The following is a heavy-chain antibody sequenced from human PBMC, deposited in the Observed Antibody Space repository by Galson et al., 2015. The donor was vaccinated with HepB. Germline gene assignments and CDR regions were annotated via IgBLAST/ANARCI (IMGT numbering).Heavy chain of an antibody. V-gene: IGHV3-66*01. D-gene: IGHD2-2*01. CDR2: LYSGGST. J-gene: IGHJ4*02. CDR3: ARDYCSSTSCLFDY. CDR1: GFTVSSNY. Sequence: SLRLSCAASGFTVSSNYMSWVRQGPGKGLEWISVLYSGGSTYYADSVKGRFTISRDNSKNTLYLQMNSLRAEDTAVYYCARDYCSSTSCLFDYWGQGTLVTVSS.